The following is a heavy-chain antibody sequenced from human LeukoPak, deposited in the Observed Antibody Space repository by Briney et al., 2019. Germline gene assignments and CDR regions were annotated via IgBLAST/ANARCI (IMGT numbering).Heavy chain of an antibody. CDR3: AGPQRGSKAYTFDI. CDR1: GGSISSYY. J-gene: IGHJ3*02. CDR2: IYYSGIT. Sequence: PSETLSLTCTVSGGSISSYYWSWIRQPPGKGLEWIGHIYYSGITYYNPSLRRRVTISVDTSKNQFSLKLGSVTAADTAVYYCAGPQRGSKAYTFDIWGHGTMVTVSS. D-gene: IGHD2-21*01. V-gene: IGHV4-59*03.